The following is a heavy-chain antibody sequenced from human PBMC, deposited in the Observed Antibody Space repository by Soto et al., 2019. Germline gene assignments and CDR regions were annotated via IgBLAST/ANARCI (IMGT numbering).Heavy chain of an antibody. CDR3: ARRDITMVRGAFDY. Sequence: PSETLSLTCTVAGGSVSSGNYYWSWIRQPPGKGLEWIGNFYYTGSTNYNPSLKSRVTISVDTSKNQFSLKLSSVTAADTAVYYCARRDITMVRGAFDYWGQGTLVTVSS. CDR1: GGSVSSGNYY. CDR2: FYYTGST. D-gene: IGHD3-10*01. J-gene: IGHJ4*02. V-gene: IGHV4-39*01.